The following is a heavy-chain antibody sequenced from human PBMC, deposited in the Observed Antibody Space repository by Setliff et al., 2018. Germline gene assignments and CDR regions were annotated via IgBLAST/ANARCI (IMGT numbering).Heavy chain of an antibody. Sequence: ASVKVSCKASGYTFTSYGISWVRQAPGQGLEWMGWISAYNGNTNYAQKLQGRVTMTTDTSTSTAYTELRSLRSDDTAVYYCARVYIGVVPAAIPEFDYWGQGNLVTVSS. CDR2: ISAYNGNT. V-gene: IGHV1-18*01. CDR1: GYTFTSYG. CDR3: ARVYIGVVPAAIPEFDY. D-gene: IGHD2-2*02. J-gene: IGHJ4*02.